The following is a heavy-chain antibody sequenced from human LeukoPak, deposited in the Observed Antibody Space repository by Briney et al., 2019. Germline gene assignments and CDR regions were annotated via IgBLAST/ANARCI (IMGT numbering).Heavy chain of an antibody. J-gene: IGHJ4*02. D-gene: IGHD4-17*01. CDR2: IYWNDDK. V-gene: IGHV2-5*01. CDR3: AHRRREGTVTTGFDY. CDR1: GFSLSTGGVG. Sequence: SGPILVKPTQTLTLTCTFSGFSLSTGGVGVGWIRQPPGKALEWLALIYWNDDKRYSPSLKSRVTITKDTSKNQVVLTMTNMDPVDTATYYCAHRRREGTVTTGFDYWGQGTLVTVSS.